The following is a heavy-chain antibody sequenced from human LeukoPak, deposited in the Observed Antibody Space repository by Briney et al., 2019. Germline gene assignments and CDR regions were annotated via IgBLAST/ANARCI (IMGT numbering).Heavy chain of an antibody. J-gene: IGHJ3*02. D-gene: IGHD1/OR15-1a*01. V-gene: IGHV3-21*01. CDR1: GFTFSSYS. Sequence: GGSLRLSCAASGFTFSSYSMNWVRQAPGKGLEWVSSISSSSSYIYYADSVKGRFTISRDNAKNSLYLQMNSLRAEDTAVYYCARDLTGTDAFDIWGQGTMVTVSS. CDR3: ARDLTGTDAFDI. CDR2: ISSSSSYI.